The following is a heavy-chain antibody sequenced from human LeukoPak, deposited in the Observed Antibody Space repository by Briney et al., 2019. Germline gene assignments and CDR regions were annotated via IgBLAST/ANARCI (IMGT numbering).Heavy chain of an antibody. CDR1: GFTFRSYW. CDR2: INQDGSVK. J-gene: IGHJ4*02. V-gene: IGHV3-7*01. Sequence: QPGGSLRLSCAASGFTFRSYWMSWVRQAPGKGLEWVANINQDGSVKYYVDSVKGRFTISRDNAKNSLYVQMNSLRDEDTAVYYCARVGYRGWNLEYWGQGTLVTVSS. D-gene: IGHD3-16*02. CDR3: ARVGYRGWNLEY.